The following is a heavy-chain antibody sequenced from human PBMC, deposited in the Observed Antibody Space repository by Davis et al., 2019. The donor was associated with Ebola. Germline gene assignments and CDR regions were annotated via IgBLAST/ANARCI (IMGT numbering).Heavy chain of an antibody. CDR2: ISSSSSYI. V-gene: IGHV3-21*01. CDR3: AILGYCSGGSCPDRRWFDP. Sequence: GGSLRLSCAASGFTFSSYSMNWVRQAPGKGLEWVSSISSSSSYIYYADSVKGRFTISRDNAKNSLYLQMNRLRAEDTAVYYCAILGYCSGGSCPDRRWFDPWGQGTLVTVSS. J-gene: IGHJ5*02. CDR1: GFTFSSYS. D-gene: IGHD2-15*01.